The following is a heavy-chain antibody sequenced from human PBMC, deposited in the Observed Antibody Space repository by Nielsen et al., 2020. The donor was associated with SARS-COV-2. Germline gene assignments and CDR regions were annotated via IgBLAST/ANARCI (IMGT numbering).Heavy chain of an antibody. J-gene: IGHJ3*02. Sequence: SLKISCAASGFAFDDYAMHWVRQAPGKGLEWVSGISWNSGSIGYADSVKGRFTISRDNAKNSLYLQMNSLRAEDTALYYCARASDYSNYDAFDIWGQGTMVTVSS. V-gene: IGHV3-9*01. D-gene: IGHD4-11*01. CDR2: ISWNSGSI. CDR1: GFAFDDYA. CDR3: ARASDYSNYDAFDI.